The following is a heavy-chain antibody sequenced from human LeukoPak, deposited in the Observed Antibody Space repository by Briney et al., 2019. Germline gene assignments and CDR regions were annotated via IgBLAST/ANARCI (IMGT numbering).Heavy chain of an antibody. V-gene: IGHV3-23*01. CDR3: ATGEGAAFDAFDI. Sequence: PGGSLRLSCAASGFTFSSYGMSWVRQAPGKGLEWVSAISGSGGSTYYADSVKGRFTISRDNSKNTLYLQMNSLRAEDTAVYYCATGEGAAFDAFDIWGQGTMVTVSS. D-gene: IGHD7-27*01. CDR1: GFTFSSYG. CDR2: ISGSGGST. J-gene: IGHJ3*02.